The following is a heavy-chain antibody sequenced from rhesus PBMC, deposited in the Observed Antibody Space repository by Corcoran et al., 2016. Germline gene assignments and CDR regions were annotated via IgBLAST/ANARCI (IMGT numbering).Heavy chain of an antibody. CDR1: GDSISSNY. Sequence: QVQLQQWGEGLVKPSETLSLTCAVYGDSISSNYWSWIRHPPGKGLAWIGRIRSGGSTNYNPSLKSRVTISIDTSKNQFSLKLSSVTAADTAVYYCARGGSIQRVSWSGLDSWGQGVLVTFSS. CDR3: ARGGSIQRVSWSGLDS. V-gene: IGHV4-160*01. J-gene: IGHJ6*01. D-gene: IGHD5-24*01. CDR2: IRSGGST.